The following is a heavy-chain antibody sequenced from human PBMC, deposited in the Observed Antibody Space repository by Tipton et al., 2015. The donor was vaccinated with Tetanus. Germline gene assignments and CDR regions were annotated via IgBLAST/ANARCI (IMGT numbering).Heavy chain of an antibody. Sequence: LRLSCGVSGGSISGYFWSWIRQPPGKGPEWIGQIHSSGSTNYIPSLKSRVTISLDTSKNQFSLRLTSVTAADTAVYYCARDIEEVGATKYFDYWDQGTLVTVSS. CDR1: GGSISGYF. J-gene: IGHJ4*02. CDR2: IHSSGST. CDR3: ARDIEEVGATKYFDY. V-gene: IGHV4-59*01. D-gene: IGHD1-26*01.